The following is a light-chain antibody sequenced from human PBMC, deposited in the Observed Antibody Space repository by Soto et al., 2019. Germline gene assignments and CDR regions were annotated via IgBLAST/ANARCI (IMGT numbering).Light chain of an antibody. J-gene: IGLJ1*01. V-gene: IGLV7-46*01. CDR1: TGTVTSGHY. CDR2: DIS. CDR3: LLYYGGSSV. Sequence: QAVVTQEPSLTVSPGGTVTLTCGSSTGTVTSGHYPYWFQQMPGQAPRTLISDISRRLSGTPARFSGSLLGDKAALTLSGEQPEEEADYYCLLYYGGSSVFGIGTKLTVL.